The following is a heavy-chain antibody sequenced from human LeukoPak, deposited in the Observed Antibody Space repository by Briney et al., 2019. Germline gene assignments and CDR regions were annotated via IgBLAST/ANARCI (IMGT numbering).Heavy chain of an antibody. J-gene: IGHJ4*02. CDR2: IYYSGST. Sequence: SETLSLTCTVSGGSVSSGSYYWSWIRQPPGKGLEWIGYIYYSGSTNYNPSLRSRVTISVDTSKNQFSLKLSSVTAADTAVYYCGRGRRYSSSWYVIDYWGQGTLVTVSS. CDR1: GGSVSSGSYY. V-gene: IGHV4-61*01. CDR3: GRGRRYSSSWYVIDY. D-gene: IGHD6-13*01.